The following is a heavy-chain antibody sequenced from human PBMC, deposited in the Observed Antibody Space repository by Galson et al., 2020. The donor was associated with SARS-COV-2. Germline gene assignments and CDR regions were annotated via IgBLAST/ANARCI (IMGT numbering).Heavy chain of an antibody. CDR1: GGSISTYY. V-gene: IGHV4-59*08. J-gene: IGHJ4*02. D-gene: IGHD3-22*01. Sequence: QMETLETLSLTCTVSGGSISTYYWNWIRQSPGKGLEWIAYIHYSGTTHYNPSLKSRVSISVDTSENQFSLRMSSVTAADTAVYYCARQGYYESGGYIADYFDYWGQGTLVTVSS. CDR2: IHYSGTT. CDR3: ARQGYYESGGYIADYFDY.